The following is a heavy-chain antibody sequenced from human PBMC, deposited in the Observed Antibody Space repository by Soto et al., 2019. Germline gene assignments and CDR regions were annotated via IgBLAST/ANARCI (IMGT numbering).Heavy chain of an antibody. D-gene: IGHD2-15*01. V-gene: IGHV4-59*01. Sequence: PWETLSLTCTVSGGSISSYYWSWIRQPPGKGLEWIGYIYYSGSTNYNPSLKSRVTISVDTSKNQFSLKLSSVTAADTAVYYCARSGGVVVATRYLNWFDPWGQGTLVTVSS. CDR3: ARSGGVVVATRYLNWFDP. CDR1: GGSISSYY. J-gene: IGHJ5*02. CDR2: IYYSGST.